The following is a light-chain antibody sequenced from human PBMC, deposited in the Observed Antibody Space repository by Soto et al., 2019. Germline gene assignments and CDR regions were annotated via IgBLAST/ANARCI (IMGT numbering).Light chain of an antibody. V-gene: IGKV1-27*01. Sequence: DIQMTQSPSSLSASVGDRVTISCRASQGISNYLAWYQHKPGKVPKLLIYAASTLQSGVPSRFSGSGSGTDFTLTISSLQPEDVATYYCQKYNSAQWTFGQGTKVEIK. CDR2: AAS. CDR3: QKYNSAQWT. J-gene: IGKJ1*01. CDR1: QGISNY.